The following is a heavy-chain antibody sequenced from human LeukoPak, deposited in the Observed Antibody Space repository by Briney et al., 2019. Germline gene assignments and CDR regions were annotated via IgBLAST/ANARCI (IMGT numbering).Heavy chain of an antibody. CDR2: INTNTGNP. V-gene: IGHV7-4-1*02. CDR3: ASHGPMEYGDSDAFDI. J-gene: IGHJ3*02. Sequence: ASVKVSCKASGYTFTSYAMNWVRQAPGQGLEWMGWINTNTGNPTYAQGFTGRFVFSLDTSVSTAYLQISSLKAEDTAVYYCASHGPMEYGDSDAFDIWGQGTMVTVSS. CDR1: GYTFTSYA. D-gene: IGHD4-17*01.